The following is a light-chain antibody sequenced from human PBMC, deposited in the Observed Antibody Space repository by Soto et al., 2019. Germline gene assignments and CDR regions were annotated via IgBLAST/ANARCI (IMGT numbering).Light chain of an antibody. CDR2: EVS. CDR3: SSYTLSNTLEVV. J-gene: IGLJ2*01. V-gene: IGLV2-14*01. Sequence: QSALTQPASVSGSPGQSITISCTGTRSDVGGYNYVSWYQQYPGKAPKLLIYEVSNRPSGVSNRFSGSKSGNTASLTISGLQAEDEADYYCSSYTLSNTLEVVFGGGTKVTVL. CDR1: RSDVGGYNY.